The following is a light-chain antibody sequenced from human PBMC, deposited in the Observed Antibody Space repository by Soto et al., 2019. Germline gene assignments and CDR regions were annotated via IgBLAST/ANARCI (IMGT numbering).Light chain of an antibody. J-gene: IGKJ5*01. CDR3: QQYNNWPPIT. V-gene: IGKV3-20*01. Sequence: EIVLAQSPGTLCLSPGERATLSCRTIQSVSNNYLAWYQQKPGQAPRLLIYGASSRATGIPDRFSGSGSGTDFTLTITSLQSEDFAVYYCQQYNNWPPITFGQGTRLEIK. CDR1: QSVSNNY. CDR2: GAS.